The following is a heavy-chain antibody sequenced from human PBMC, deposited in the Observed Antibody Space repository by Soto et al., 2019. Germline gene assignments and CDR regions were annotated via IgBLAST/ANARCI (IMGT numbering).Heavy chain of an antibody. V-gene: IGHV3-74*01. CDR1: GFTFSSYW. Sequence: EVQLVESGGGLVQPGGSLRLSCAASGFTFSSYWMHWVRQAPGKGLVWVSRINSDGSSTSYADSVKGRLTISRDNAKNKLYLQMNSLRAEDTAVYYCARDWRLTWELAFDIWGQGTMVTVSS. D-gene: IGHD1-26*01. J-gene: IGHJ3*02. CDR2: INSDGSST. CDR3: ARDWRLTWELAFDI.